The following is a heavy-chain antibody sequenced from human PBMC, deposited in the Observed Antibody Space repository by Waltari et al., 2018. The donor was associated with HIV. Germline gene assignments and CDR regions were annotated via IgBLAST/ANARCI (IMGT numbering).Heavy chain of an antibody. Sequence: QVQMVQSGAEVKKPGASVKVSCKTSGFSITGYYIHWVRQAPGQGLEWRGWIYSNTGDTTYGLQFEGRVTMTRDTSMRTAYMELRTLRSDDTALYYCARQMTFYDAFDVWGQGTVVTVSS. CDR2: IYSNTGDT. V-gene: IGHV1-2*02. J-gene: IGHJ3*01. CDR1: GFSITGYY. CDR3: ARQMTFYDAFDV.